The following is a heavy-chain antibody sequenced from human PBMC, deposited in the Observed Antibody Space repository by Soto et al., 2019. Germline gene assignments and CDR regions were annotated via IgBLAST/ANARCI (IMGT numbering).Heavy chain of an antibody. CDR2: IWYDGSNK. V-gene: IGHV3-33*01. Sequence: QVQLVESGGGVVQPGRSLRLSCAASGFTFSSYGMHWVRQAPGKGLEWVAVIWYDGSNKYYADSVKGRFTISRDNSKNTLYLQMNSLRAEDTAVYYCARQAVAGPNWFDPWGQGTLVTVSS. D-gene: IGHD6-19*01. CDR3: ARQAVAGPNWFDP. J-gene: IGHJ5*02. CDR1: GFTFSSYG.